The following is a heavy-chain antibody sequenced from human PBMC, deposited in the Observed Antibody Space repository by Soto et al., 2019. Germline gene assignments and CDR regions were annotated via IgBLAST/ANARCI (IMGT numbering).Heavy chain of an antibody. D-gene: IGHD4-17*01. V-gene: IGHV4-34*01. CDR2: INHSRST. J-gene: IGHJ4*02. CDR3: ARAYDYGDPRPLDD. Sequence: QVQLQQWGAGLLKPSETLSLTCAVYGGSFRGYYWSWIRQPPGKGLEWIGEINHSRSTNYNPSLKSRVTISVDRSKNQFSLKLSSVTAADTAAYYCARAYDYGDPRPLDDWGQGTPVTVSS. CDR1: GGSFRGYY.